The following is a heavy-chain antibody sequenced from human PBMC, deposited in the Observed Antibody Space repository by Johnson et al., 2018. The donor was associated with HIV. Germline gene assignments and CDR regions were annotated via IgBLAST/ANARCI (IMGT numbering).Heavy chain of an antibody. D-gene: IGHD3-16*01. CDR1: GFTFDDYG. V-gene: IGHV3-20*04. Sequence: VQLVESGGGVVRPGGSLRLSCAASGFTFDDYGMSWVRQAPGKGLEWVSGISWNSGSIGYADSVKGRFTISRDNSKNTLYLQMNNLRAGDTAVYYCARKGAWAFDIWGQGTMVTVSS. CDR2: ISWNSGSI. J-gene: IGHJ3*02. CDR3: ARKGAWAFDI.